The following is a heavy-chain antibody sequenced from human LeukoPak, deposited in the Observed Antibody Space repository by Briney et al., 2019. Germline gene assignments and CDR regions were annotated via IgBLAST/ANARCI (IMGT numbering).Heavy chain of an antibody. V-gene: IGHV3-33*01. D-gene: IGHD1/OR15-1a*01. J-gene: IGHJ4*02. CDR2: IWFDGSNK. CDR1: GFTFSSYG. CDR3: ASSGVKTTFTGEIDY. Sequence: GGSLRLSCAASGFTFSSYGMHWVRQAPGKGLEWVAVIWFDGSNKYYADSVKGRFTISRDNSKNTLYLQMNSLRAEDTAVYYCASSGVKTTFTGEIDYWGQGTLVTVSS.